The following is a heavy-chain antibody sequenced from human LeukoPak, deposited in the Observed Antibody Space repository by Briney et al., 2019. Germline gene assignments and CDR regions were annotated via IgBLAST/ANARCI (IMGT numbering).Heavy chain of an antibody. Sequence: SETLSLTCAVYGGSFSGHYWSWIRQPPGKGLEWIGEINHSGSTNYNPSLKSRVTISVDTSKNQFSLKLSSVTAADTAVYYCARGMYYDFWSGYSSGNWFDPWGQGTLVTVSS. V-gene: IGHV4-34*01. CDR3: ARGMYYDFWSGYSSGNWFDP. CDR1: GGSFSGHY. D-gene: IGHD3-3*01. CDR2: INHSGST. J-gene: IGHJ5*02.